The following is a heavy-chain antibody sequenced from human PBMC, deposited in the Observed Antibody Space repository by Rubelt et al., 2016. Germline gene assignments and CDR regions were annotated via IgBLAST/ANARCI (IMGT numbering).Heavy chain of an antibody. CDR3: ARRGIAAAARYFDL. V-gene: IGHV4-34*01. CDR2: INHSGST. CDR1: GGSFSGYY. J-gene: IGHJ2*01. Sequence: QVQLQQWGAGLLKPSETLSLTCAVYGGSFSGYYWSWIRQPPGKGLEWIGEINHSGSTNYNPSLKGRVTISVDTSKNQFSLKLSSVTAADTAVYYCARRGIAAAARYFDLWGRGTLVTVSS. D-gene: IGHD6-13*01.